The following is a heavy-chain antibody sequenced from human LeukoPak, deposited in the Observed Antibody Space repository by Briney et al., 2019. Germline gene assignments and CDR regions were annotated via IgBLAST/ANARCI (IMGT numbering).Heavy chain of an antibody. D-gene: IGHD3-10*01. CDR2: ISSSSSYI. CDR1: GFTSSSYS. V-gene: IGHV3-21*01. Sequence: GGSLRLSCAASGFTSSSYSMNWVRQAPGKGLEWVSSISSSSSYIYYADSVKGRFTISRDNAKNSLYLQMNSLRAEDTAVYYCAREDSYYYGSGSYPFDYWGQGTLVTVSS. J-gene: IGHJ4*02. CDR3: AREDSYYYGSGSYPFDY.